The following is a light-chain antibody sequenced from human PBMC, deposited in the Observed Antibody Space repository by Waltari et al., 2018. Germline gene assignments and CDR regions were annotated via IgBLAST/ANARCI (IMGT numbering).Light chain of an antibody. CDR1: QSISSL. J-gene: IGKJ4*01. CDR3: QPCNSDPVP. CDR2: KVS. V-gene: IGKV1-5*03. Sequence: DIQMTQSPSTLSASVGDRVTITCRASQSISSLLAWYQQQPGNAPKFLIFKVSRLESGVAFRFSGRGSATEFTLNINILQPDDFATYFCQPCNSDPVPFGGGTKVEIK.